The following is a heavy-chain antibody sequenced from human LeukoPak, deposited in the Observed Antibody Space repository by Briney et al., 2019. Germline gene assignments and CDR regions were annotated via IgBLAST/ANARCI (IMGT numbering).Heavy chain of an antibody. CDR3: AKGVYYYDSSGYYYTYYFDY. CDR1: GFTFSSYA. V-gene: IGHV3-23*01. D-gene: IGHD3-22*01. Sequence: GGSLGLSCAASGFTFSSYAMSWVRQAPGKGLEWVSAISGSGGSTYYADSVKGRFTISRDNSKNTLYLQMNSLRAEDTAVYYCAKGVYYYDSSGYYYTYYFDYWGQGTLVTVSS. CDR2: ISGSGGST. J-gene: IGHJ4*02.